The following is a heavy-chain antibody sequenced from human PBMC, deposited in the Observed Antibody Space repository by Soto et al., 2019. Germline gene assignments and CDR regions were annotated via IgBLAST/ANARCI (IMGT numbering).Heavy chain of an antibody. J-gene: IGHJ6*02. D-gene: IGHD3-10*02. Sequence: QVKLMESGGDVVQPGKSLRLACEASGFAFETYAMHWVRQAPGKGLEWVAVISFDGTNTYYADSVKGRFTFSRDNSKNTLHLQLNNLRPEDTAVYYCARDHLYWNEGNCVRGYYGMDVWGQGTTVTVSS. V-gene: IGHV3-30*04. CDR2: ISFDGTNT. CDR1: GFAFETYA. CDR3: ARDHLYWNEGNCVRGYYGMDV.